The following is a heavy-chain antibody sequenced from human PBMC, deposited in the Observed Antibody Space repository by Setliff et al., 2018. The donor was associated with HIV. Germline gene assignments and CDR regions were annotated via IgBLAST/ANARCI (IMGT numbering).Heavy chain of an antibody. D-gene: IGHD2-21*02. CDR2: IIQMLGVA. CDR1: GGTFSSYA. V-gene: IGHV1-69*10. Sequence: SVKVSCKASGGTFSSYAISWVRQAPGQGLEWMGGIIQMLGVANYPQKGQGRVTITTDKSTTIVYMELSSLRSEDTAVYYCAGREMPCSGGDCNRYFYYYYMDVWGTGTTVTVSS. CDR3: AGREMPCSGGDCNRYFYYYYMDV. J-gene: IGHJ6*03.